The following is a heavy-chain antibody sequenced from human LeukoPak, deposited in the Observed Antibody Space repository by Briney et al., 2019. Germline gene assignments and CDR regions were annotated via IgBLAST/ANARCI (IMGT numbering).Heavy chain of an antibody. CDR2: IYYSGST. CDR3: AREYYYDSSGYYPPHAFDI. Sequence: SETLSLTCTVSGGSISTYYWSWIRQPPGKALEWIGYIYYSGSTNYNPSLRSRVTISVDTSKKQFSLKLSSVTAADTAVYYCAREYYYDSSGYYPPHAFDIWGQGTMVTVSS. V-gene: IGHV4-59*01. J-gene: IGHJ3*02. CDR1: GGSISTYY. D-gene: IGHD3-22*01.